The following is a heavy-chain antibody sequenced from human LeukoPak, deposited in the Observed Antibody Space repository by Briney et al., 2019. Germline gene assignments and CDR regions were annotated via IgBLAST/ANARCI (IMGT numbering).Heavy chain of an antibody. Sequence: SETLSLTCTVSGGSTSGYYWSWIRQPPGKGLDWIGYIYYSGSTNYNPSLKSRVTISVDTSKNQFSLNLSSVSAADTAVYYCVRLSKYGSGTYYPDVWGQGTTVSVSS. CDR2: IYYSGST. J-gene: IGHJ6*02. CDR3: VRLSKYGSGTYYPDV. V-gene: IGHV4-59*08. CDR1: GGSTSGYY. D-gene: IGHD3-10*01.